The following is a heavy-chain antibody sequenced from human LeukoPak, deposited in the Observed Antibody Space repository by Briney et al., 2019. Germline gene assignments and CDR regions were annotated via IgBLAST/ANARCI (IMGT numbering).Heavy chain of an antibody. Sequence: GGSLRLSCEASGFTFNNFGMHWVRQAPGKGLEWVAFIGYDESKKYYAESVKGRFTISRDNSKNTLYLQMNSLRAEDTAVYYCARDLGHYYGMDVWGQGTTVTVSS. CDR1: GFTFNNFG. V-gene: IGHV3-30*02. J-gene: IGHJ6*02. CDR2: IGYDESKK. CDR3: ARDLGHYYGMDV.